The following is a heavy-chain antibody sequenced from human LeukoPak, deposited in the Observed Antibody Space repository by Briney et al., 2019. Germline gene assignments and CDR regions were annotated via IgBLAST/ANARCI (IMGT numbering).Heavy chain of an antibody. CDR3: ATIQYYHSSGPKDY. CDR2: INPNSGGT. D-gene: IGHD3-22*01. V-gene: IGHV1-2*02. J-gene: IGHJ4*02. Sequence: ASVKVSCKASRYTFTGHYMHWVRQAPGQGLEWMGWINPNSGGTNYTQRFQGRVTMTRDTSISTAYMELSRLRSDDTAVYYCATIQYYHSSGPKDYWGQGTLVTVSS. CDR1: RYTFTGHY.